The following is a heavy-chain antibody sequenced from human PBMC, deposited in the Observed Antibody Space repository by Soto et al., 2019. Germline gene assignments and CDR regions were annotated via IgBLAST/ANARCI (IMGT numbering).Heavy chain of an antibody. V-gene: IGHV3-23*01. CDR1: GFNFRSYA. Sequence: EVQLLESGGGLVQPGGSLRLSCAASGFNFRSYAMTWVRQAPGKGLEWVSTIRASGDTTFYADSVKGRITISRDNSKNTVYPQMNTLAVEATAVYFCAKGGYTSYYDSWGQGILVTVSS. D-gene: IGHD5-18*01. CDR3: AKGGYTSYYDS. CDR2: IRASGDTT. J-gene: IGHJ4*02.